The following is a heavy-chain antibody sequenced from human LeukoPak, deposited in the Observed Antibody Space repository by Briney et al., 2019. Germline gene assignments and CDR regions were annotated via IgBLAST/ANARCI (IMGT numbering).Heavy chain of an antibody. D-gene: IGHD2-15*01. Sequence: PGGSLRLSCAASGFTFSSYAISWVRQAAWKGLEWVSAISGSGGSTYYADSVKGRFTISRDNSKNTLYLQMNSLRAEDTAVYYCAKGDVVVVAATPSWFDPWGQGTLVTVSS. CDR2: ISGSGGST. V-gene: IGHV3-23*01. J-gene: IGHJ5*02. CDR3: AKGDVVVVAATPSWFDP. CDR1: GFTFSSYA.